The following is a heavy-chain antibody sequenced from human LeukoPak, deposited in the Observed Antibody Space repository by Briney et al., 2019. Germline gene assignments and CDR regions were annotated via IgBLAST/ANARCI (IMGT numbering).Heavy chain of an antibody. CDR3: ARHYDYDSSGYNPY. J-gene: IGHJ4*02. CDR1: GFTFSSYA. D-gene: IGHD3-22*01. CDR2: ISGSGGST. V-gene: IGHV3-23*01. Sequence: PGGSLRLSCAASGFTFSSYAMSWVRQAPGKGLEWVSAISGSGGSTYYADSVKGRFTISRDNSKNTLYLQMNSLRAEDTAVYYCARHYDYDSSGYNPYWGQGTLATVSS.